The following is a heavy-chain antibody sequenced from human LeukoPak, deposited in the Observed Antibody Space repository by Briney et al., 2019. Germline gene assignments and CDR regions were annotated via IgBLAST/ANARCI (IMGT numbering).Heavy chain of an antibody. CDR3: AKGPVHQLIPFDY. V-gene: IGHV3-30*02. D-gene: IGHD2-2*01. Sequence: SGGSLRLSCAASGFTFSSYGMHWVRQAPGKWREWVAFIRYDGSNKYYADSVKGRFTISRDNSKNTLYLQMNSLRAEDTAVYYCAKGPVHQLIPFDYWGQGTLVTVSS. CDR1: GFTFSSYG. J-gene: IGHJ4*02. CDR2: IRYDGSNK.